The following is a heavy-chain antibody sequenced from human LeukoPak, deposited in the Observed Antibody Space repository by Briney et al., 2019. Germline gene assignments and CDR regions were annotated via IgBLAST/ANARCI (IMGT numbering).Heavy chain of an antibody. CDR1: GFTFNDYW. Sequence: PGGSLRPSCAASGFTFNDYWMAWVRQASGEGLEWVANINQDGSEKHYVDSVKGRFTISRDDAKNSLYLQMNSLRAEDTALYYCARASGWGSTFDCWGQGSLVTVSS. V-gene: IGHV3-7*03. CDR3: ARASGWGSTFDC. J-gene: IGHJ4*02. D-gene: IGHD3-10*01. CDR2: INQDGSEK.